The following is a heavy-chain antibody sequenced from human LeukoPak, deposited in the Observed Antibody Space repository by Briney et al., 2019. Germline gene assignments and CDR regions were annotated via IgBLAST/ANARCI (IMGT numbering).Heavy chain of an antibody. CDR1: GYTFTSYD. V-gene: IGHV1-8*03. CDR3: ARDRRYDILTGLLY. J-gene: IGHJ4*02. Sequence: ASVKVSCKASGYTFTSYDINRVRQATGQGLEWMGWMNPNSGNTGYAQKFQGRVTITRNTSISTAYMELSSLRSEDTAVYYCARDRRYDILTGLLYWGQGTLVTVSS. CDR2: MNPNSGNT. D-gene: IGHD3-9*01.